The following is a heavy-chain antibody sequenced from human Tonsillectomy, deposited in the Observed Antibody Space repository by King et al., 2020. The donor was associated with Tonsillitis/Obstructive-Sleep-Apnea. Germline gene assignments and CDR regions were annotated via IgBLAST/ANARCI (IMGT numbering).Heavy chain of an antibody. D-gene: IGHD2-15*01. V-gene: IGHV3-21*01. CDR2: ITSSSSYI. J-gene: IGHJ4*02. Sequence: VQLVESGGGLVKPGGSLRLSCAASGFTFSSYSMNWVRQAPGKGLEWVSSITSSSSYIYYADSVKGRFTISRDNAKNSLYLQMNSLRAEDTAVYYCARDPICSGGSCYDYWGQGTLVTVSS. CDR3: ARDPICSGGSCYDY. CDR1: GFTFSSYS.